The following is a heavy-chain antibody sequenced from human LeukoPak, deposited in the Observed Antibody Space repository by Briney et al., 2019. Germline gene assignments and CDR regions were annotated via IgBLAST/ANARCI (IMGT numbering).Heavy chain of an antibody. V-gene: IGHV4-34*01. CDR2: INHSGST. CDR1: GGSFSGYY. CDR3: ARHEPYYYDSSGYHRGGGYFDY. J-gene: IGHJ4*02. D-gene: IGHD3-22*01. Sequence: NASETLSLTCAVYGGSFSGYYWSWIRQPPGKGLEWIGEINHSGSTNYNPSLKSRVTISVDTSKNQFSLKLSSVTAADTAVYYCARHEPYYYDSSGYHRGGGYFDYWGQGTLVTVSS.